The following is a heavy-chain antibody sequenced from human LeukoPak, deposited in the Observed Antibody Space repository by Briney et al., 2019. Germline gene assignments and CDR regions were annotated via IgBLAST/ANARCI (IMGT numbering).Heavy chain of an antibody. D-gene: IGHD3-10*01. V-gene: IGHV3-48*03. CDR3: ARGTNDHHHSGYYGMDV. Sequence: GGSLRLSCAASGFTFSSYEMNWVRQAPGKGLEWVSYISSSGSTIYYADSVKGRFTISRDNAKNSLYLQMNSLRAEDTAVYYCARGTNDHHHSGYYGMDVWGKGTTVTVSS. J-gene: IGHJ6*04. CDR1: GFTFSSYE. CDR2: ISSSGSTI.